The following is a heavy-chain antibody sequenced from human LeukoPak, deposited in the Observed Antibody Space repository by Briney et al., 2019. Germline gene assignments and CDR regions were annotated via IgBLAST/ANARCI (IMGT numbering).Heavy chain of an antibody. Sequence: EGSLRLSCAASGFSFINYAMSWVRQAPGKGLEWVSAVSGSGDRTYYAGSVRGRFTISRDNYKNMLYLQMSSLRADDTAVYYCAKEPDSVTYFDYWGQGTLVTVSS. CDR1: GFSFINYA. CDR2: VSGSGDRT. V-gene: IGHV3-23*01. CDR3: AKEPDSVTYFDY. D-gene: IGHD2-21*02. J-gene: IGHJ4*02.